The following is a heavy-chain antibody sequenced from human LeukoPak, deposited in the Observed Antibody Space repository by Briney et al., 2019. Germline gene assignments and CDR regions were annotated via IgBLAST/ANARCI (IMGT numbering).Heavy chain of an antibody. J-gene: IGHJ4*02. D-gene: IGHD1-26*01. V-gene: IGHV3-7*01. CDR1: GFTFSSYW. Sequence: GGSLRLSCAASGFTFSSYWMSWVRQAPGKGLEWVANIKQDGSEKYYVDSVKGRFTISRDHAENSLYLQMNRLRAEDTAVQYCATGQWELPRFDYWGQGTQVSVSS. CDR2: IKQDGSEK. CDR3: ATGQWELPRFDY.